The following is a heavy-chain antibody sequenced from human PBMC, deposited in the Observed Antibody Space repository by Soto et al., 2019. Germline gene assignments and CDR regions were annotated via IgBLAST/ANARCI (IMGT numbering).Heavy chain of an antibody. V-gene: IGHV3-15*07. Sequence: GGSLRLSCAASGFTFSNAWMNWVRQAPGKGLEWVGRIKSKTDGGTTDYAAPVKGRFTISRDDSKNTLYLQMNSLKTEDTAVYYCTTVNLRYFDWLLFEHDYWGQGTLVTVSS. CDR1: GFTFSNAW. D-gene: IGHD3-9*01. CDR2: IKSKTDGGTT. J-gene: IGHJ4*02. CDR3: TTVNLRYFDWLLFEHDY.